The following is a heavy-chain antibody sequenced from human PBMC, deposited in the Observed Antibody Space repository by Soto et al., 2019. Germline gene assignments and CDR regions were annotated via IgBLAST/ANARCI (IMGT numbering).Heavy chain of an antibody. Sequence: QVQLVESGGGGVQPGRSLRLSCAASGFSFSNCGMHWGRQAPGKGLGWVAAISYDGSDKYYSESVKGRFTISRDNSKTTLFLQMNSLKVEDTAVYYCVKGSEVARQELDYWGQGTLVTVSS. D-gene: IGHD2-15*01. J-gene: IGHJ4*02. CDR2: ISYDGSDK. V-gene: IGHV3-30*18. CDR1: GFSFSNCG. CDR3: VKGSEVARQELDY.